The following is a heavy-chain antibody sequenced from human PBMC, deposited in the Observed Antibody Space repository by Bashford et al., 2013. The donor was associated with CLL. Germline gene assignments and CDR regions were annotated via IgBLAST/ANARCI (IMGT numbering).Heavy chain of an antibody. D-gene: IGHD5-24*01. CDR3: ARHAGLDGYNSPFDY. Sequence: SETLSLTCTVSGGSISSSSNYWGWIRQPPGKGLEWIGSIYNSGSTYYNPSLKSRVTISVDTSKNQFSLKLSSVTAADTAVYYCARHAGLDGYNSPFDYWGQGTLVTVSS. V-gene: IGHV4-39*01. J-gene: IGHJ4*02. CDR2: IYNSGST. CDR1: GGSISSSSNY.